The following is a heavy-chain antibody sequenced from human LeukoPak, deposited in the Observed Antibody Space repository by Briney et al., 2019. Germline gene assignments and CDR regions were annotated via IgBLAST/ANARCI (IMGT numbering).Heavy chain of an antibody. D-gene: IGHD3-3*01. CDR3: AKSALYDFWSGYPPPTFDY. V-gene: IGHV3-23*01. J-gene: IGHJ4*02. CDR1: GFTFSTYD. Sequence: GGSLRLSCAASGFTFSTYDMSWVRQAPGKGLEWVSGISSSGGSTSYADSMKGRFTISRDNSKNTLYLQMNSLRAEDTAVYYCAKSALYDFWSGYPPPTFDYWGQGALVTVSS. CDR2: ISSSGGST.